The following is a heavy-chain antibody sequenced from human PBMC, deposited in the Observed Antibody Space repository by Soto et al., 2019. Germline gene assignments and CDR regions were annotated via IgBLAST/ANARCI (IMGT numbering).Heavy chain of an antibody. V-gene: IGHV4-31*03. D-gene: IGHD2-15*01. Sequence: SETLSLTCTVSGGSISSGGYYWSWIRQHPGKGLEWIGYIYYSGSTNYNPSLRSRVTISVDTSKNQFSLKLSSVTAADTAVYYCARDWTPYCSGGTCYGGHFDYWGQGTLVTVSS. J-gene: IGHJ4*02. CDR1: GGSISSGGYY. CDR2: IYYSGST. CDR3: ARDWTPYCSGGTCYGGHFDY.